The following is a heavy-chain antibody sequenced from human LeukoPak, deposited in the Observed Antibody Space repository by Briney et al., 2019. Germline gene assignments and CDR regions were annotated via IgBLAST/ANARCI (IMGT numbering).Heavy chain of an antibody. CDR1: GGTLSSYA. CDR3: ARDSTLLNLNWFDP. J-gene: IGHJ5*02. Sequence: GSSVKVSCKASGGTLSSYAISWVRQAPGQGLEWMGGIIPIFGTANYAQKFQGRVTITTDESTSTAYMELSSLRSEDTAVYYCARDSTLLNLNWFDPWGQGTLVTASS. CDR2: IIPIFGTA. D-gene: IGHD1-1*01. V-gene: IGHV1-69*05.